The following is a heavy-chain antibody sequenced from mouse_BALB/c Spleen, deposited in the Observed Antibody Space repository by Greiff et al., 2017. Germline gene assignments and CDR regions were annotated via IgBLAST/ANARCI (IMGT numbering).Heavy chain of an antibody. J-gene: IGHJ2*01. V-gene: IGHV1-69*02. CDR2: IDPSDSYT. CDR1: GYTFTSYW. Sequence: VQLQQPGAELVKPGASVKLSCKASGYTFTSYWMHWVKQRPGQGLEWIGEIDPSDSYTNYNQKFKGKATLTVDKSSSTAYMQLSSLTSEDSAVYYCARYRYGLSDYWGQGTTLTVSS. D-gene: IGHD2-14*01. CDR3: ARYRYGLSDY.